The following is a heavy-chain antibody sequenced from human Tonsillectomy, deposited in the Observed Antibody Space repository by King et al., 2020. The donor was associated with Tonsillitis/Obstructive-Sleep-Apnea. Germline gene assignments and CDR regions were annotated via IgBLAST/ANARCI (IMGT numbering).Heavy chain of an antibody. Sequence: QLQESGPGLVKPSQTLSLTCTVSGGSISSGGYYWSWIRQHPGKGLEWIGYIYYSGSTYYNPSLKSRVTISVDTSKNQFSLKLSSVTAADTAVYYCARGIDSSGYYPSTIDYWGQGTLVTVSS. V-gene: IGHV4-31*03. J-gene: IGHJ4*02. CDR1: GGSISSGGYY. CDR3: ARGIDSSGYYPSTIDY. CDR2: IYYSGST. D-gene: IGHD3-22*01.